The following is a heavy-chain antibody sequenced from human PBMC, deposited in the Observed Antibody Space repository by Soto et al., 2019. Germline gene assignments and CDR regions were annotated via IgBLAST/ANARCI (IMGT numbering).Heavy chain of an antibody. V-gene: IGHV1-46*01. Sequence: ASVKVSCKASGYTFTSYYMHWVRQAPGQGLEWMGIINPSGGSTSYAQKFQGRVTMTRDTSTSTVYMELNSLRAEDTAVYYCARDQLGPYPVFDYWGQGTLVTVSS. CDR2: INPSGGST. CDR3: ARDQLGPYPVFDY. CDR1: GYTFTSYY. J-gene: IGHJ4*02. D-gene: IGHD6-13*01.